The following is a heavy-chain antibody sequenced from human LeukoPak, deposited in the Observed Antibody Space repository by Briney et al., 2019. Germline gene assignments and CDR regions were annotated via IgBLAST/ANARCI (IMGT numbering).Heavy chain of an antibody. V-gene: IGHV1-2*02. D-gene: IGHD2-2*01. Sequence: ASVKVSCKASGYTFTGYYMHWVRQAPGQGLKWMGWINPNSGGTNYARKFQGRVTMTRDTSISTAYMELSRLRSDDTAVYYCARDDCSSTSCYPTNWFDPWGQGTLVTVSS. CDR3: ARDDCSSTSCYPTNWFDP. J-gene: IGHJ5*02. CDR2: INPNSGGT. CDR1: GYTFTGYY.